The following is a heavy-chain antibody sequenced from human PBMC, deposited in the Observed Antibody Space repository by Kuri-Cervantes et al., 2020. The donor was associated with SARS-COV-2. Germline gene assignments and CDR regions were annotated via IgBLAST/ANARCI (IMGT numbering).Heavy chain of an antibody. Sequence: GSLSLSCAVSGYSISSGYYWGWIRQPPGKGLEWIGYIYYSGSTNYNPSLKSRVTISVDTSKNQFSLKLSSVTAADTAVYYCARVRNSYYYDSSGYEVFDYWGQGTLVTVSS. J-gene: IGHJ4*02. CDR3: ARVRNSYYYDSSGYEVFDY. CDR2: IYYSGST. V-gene: IGHV4-61*01. D-gene: IGHD3-22*01. CDR1: GYSISSGYY.